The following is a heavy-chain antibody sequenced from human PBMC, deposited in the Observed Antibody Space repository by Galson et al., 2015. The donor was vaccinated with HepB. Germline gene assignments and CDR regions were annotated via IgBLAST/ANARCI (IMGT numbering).Heavy chain of an antibody. D-gene: IGHD3-10*01. CDR1: GFTFSSYW. CDR3: AREGSLGELFSFDY. V-gene: IGHV3-7*01. CDR2: IKQDGSEK. J-gene: IGHJ4*02. Sequence: SLRLSCAASGFTFSSYWMSWVRQAPGKGLEWVANIKQDGSEKYYVDSVKGRFTISRDNAKNSLYLQMNSLRAEDTAVYYCAREGSLGELFSFDYWGQGTLVTVSS.